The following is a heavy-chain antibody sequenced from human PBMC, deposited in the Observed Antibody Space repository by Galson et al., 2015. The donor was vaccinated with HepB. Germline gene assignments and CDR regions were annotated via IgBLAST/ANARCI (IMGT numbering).Heavy chain of an antibody. CDR2: INTNTGNP. Sequence: SVKVSCKASGYTFTSYAMNWVRQAPGQGLEWMGWINTNTGNPTYAQGFTGRFVFSLDTSVSTAYLQIGSLKAEDTAVYYCARTLIWSGYLTNYYYYYMDVWGKGTTVTVSS. CDR1: GYTFTSYA. V-gene: IGHV7-4-1*01. J-gene: IGHJ6*03. CDR3: ARTLIWSGYLTNYYYYYMDV. D-gene: IGHD3-3*01.